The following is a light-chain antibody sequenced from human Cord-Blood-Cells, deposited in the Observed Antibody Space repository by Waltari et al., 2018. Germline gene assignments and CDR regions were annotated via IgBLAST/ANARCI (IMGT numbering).Light chain of an antibody. J-gene: IGLJ2*01. Sequence: SYVLTQPPSVSVAPGKTARLTCGGNNIGSKSVQWYQQKPGRAPGLVVEDDSDGPAGIPERFSGSNSGNTATLTISRVEAGDEADDYCQVWDSSSDHYVVFGGGTKLTVL. V-gene: IGLV3-21*03. CDR2: DDS. CDR3: QVWDSSSDHYVV. CDR1: NIGSKS.